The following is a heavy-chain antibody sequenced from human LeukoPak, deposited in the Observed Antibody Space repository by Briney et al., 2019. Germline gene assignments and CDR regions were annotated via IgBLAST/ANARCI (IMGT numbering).Heavy chain of an antibody. CDR1: RFTFDKYG. CDR3: ARARGYYYYYSLDV. D-gene: IGHD3-10*01. V-gene: IGHV3-20*04. CDR2: IYWNGGST. Sequence: PGGSLRLSCAASRFTFDKYGMNWVRQVPGKGLEWVSGIYWNGGSTGYADSVKGRFTISRDNAKNSLYLQMNSLRAEDTALYYCARARGYYYYYSLDVWGQGTTVTVSS. J-gene: IGHJ6*02.